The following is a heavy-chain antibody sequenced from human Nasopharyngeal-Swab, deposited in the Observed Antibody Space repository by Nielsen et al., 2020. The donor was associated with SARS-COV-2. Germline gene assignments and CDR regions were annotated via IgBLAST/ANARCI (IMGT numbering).Heavy chain of an antibody. J-gene: IGHJ3*02. D-gene: IGHD6-13*01. CDR2: IYPGDSDT. Sequence: GESLKISCQASGYNFATYWIGWVRQMPGEGLRWMGLIYPGDSDTRYSPSLQGQVTISADSSITTAYLQWRSLKASDTAMYYCARLPMRAASGRGAFDIWGQGTMVTVSS. V-gene: IGHV5-51*01. CDR3: ARLPMRAASGRGAFDI. CDR1: GYNFATYW.